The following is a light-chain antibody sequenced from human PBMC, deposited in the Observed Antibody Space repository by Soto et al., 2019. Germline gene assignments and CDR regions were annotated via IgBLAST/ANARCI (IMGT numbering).Light chain of an antibody. CDR2: AAS. CDR1: QSISSW. V-gene: IGKV1-5*01. J-gene: IGKJ5*01. CDR3: QQYNNWPFS. Sequence: DIQMTQSPSTLSASVGDRVTITCRASQSISSWLAWYQQKPGKAPKLLIYAASSLQSGVPSRFSGSGSGTDFTLTISGLQSEDSAVYFCQQYNNWPFSFGQGTRLEIK.